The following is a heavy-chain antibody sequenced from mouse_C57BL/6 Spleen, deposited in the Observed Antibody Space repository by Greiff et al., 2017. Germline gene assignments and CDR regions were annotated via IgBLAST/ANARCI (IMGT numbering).Heavy chain of an antibody. V-gene: IGHV1-55*01. J-gene: IGHJ2*01. Sequence: VQLQQSGAELVKPGASVKMSCKASGYTFTSYWITWVKQRPGQGLEWIGDIYPGSGSTNYNEKFKSKATLTVDTSSSTAYMQLSSLTSEDSAVYYCARGVYYYGSRAYFDYWGQGTTLTVSS. CDR1: GYTFTSYW. CDR3: ARGVYYYGSRAYFDY. D-gene: IGHD1-1*01. CDR2: IYPGSGST.